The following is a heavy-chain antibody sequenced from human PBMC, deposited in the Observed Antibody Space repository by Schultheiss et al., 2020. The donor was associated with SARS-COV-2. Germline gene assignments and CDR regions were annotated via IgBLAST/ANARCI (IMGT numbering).Heavy chain of an antibody. Sequence: GGSLRLSCAASGFTFSSYAMHWVRQATGKGLEWVSAIGTAGDPYYPGSVKGRFTNSRDNAKNALYLQMNSLRAEDTAVYYCARDLAGQWLKFWGQGTMVTVSS. CDR1: GFTFSSYA. J-gene: IGHJ3*01. V-gene: IGHV3-13*05. D-gene: IGHD6-19*01. CDR3: ARDLAGQWLKF. CDR2: IGTAGDP.